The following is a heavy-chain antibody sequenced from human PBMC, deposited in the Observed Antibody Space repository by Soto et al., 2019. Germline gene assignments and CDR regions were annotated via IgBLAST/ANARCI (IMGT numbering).Heavy chain of an antibody. Sequence: TSETLSLTCTVSGGSISSYYWSWVRQPPGKGLEWIGYIYYSGSTNYNPSLKSRVTISVDTSKNQFSLKLSSVTAADTAVYYCARHEGWLQLDYFDYWGQGTLVTVS. V-gene: IGHV4-59*08. CDR2: IYYSGST. J-gene: IGHJ4*02. CDR1: GGSISSYY. CDR3: ARHEGWLQLDYFDY. D-gene: IGHD5-12*01.